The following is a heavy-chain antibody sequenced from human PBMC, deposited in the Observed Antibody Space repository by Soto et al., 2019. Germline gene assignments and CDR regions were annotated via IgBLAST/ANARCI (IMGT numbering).Heavy chain of an antibody. J-gene: IGHJ4*02. CDR2: ISGDSTII. Sequence: GGSPRLSCAASGFNFDNSDMSWVRQGPGKGLEWVAAISGDSTIIFYADSVKGRFTISRDNSKNTLYLQMNSLRAEDTAVYYCAREYYDFWSGCPYWGQGTLVTVSS. CDR3: AREYYDFWSGCPY. D-gene: IGHD3-3*01. V-gene: IGHV3-23*01. CDR1: GFNFDNSD.